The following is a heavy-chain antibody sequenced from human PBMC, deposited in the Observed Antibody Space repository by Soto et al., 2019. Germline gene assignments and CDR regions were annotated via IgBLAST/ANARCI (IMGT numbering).Heavy chain of an antibody. D-gene: IGHD3-16*02. CDR3: ARDRPSQGYRWDWLDL. CDR2: ISYDGSNE. CDR1: GFTFRTYA. Sequence: PGGSLRLSCAASGFTFRTYAMHWVRQAPGKGLEWVAVISYDGSNEYYAKSVKGRFTISRDNSKNTLYLQVNSLRPDDTAVFYCARDRPSQGYRWDWLDLWGQGTLVTVS. J-gene: IGHJ5*02. V-gene: IGHV3-30*03.